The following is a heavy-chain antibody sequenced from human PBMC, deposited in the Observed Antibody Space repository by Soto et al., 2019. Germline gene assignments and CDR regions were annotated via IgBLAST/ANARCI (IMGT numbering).Heavy chain of an antibody. V-gene: IGHV3-11*06. CDR3: ARVTTRYDFWSGYYTPKTRHLDY. CDR1: GFTFSDYY. CDR2: ISSSSSYT. J-gene: IGHJ4*02. D-gene: IGHD3-3*01. Sequence: QVQLMESGGGLVKPGGSLRLSCAASGFTFSDYYMSWIRQAPGKGLEWVSYISSSSSYTNYADSVKGRFTISRDNAKNSLYLQMNSLRAEDTAVYYCARVTTRYDFWSGYYTPKTRHLDYWGQGTLVTVSS.